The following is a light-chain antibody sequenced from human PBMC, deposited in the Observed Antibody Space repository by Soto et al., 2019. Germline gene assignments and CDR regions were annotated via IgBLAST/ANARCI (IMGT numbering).Light chain of an antibody. Sequence: DIQMTLSPSTVSASVGDRVTITCRASQSISSWLAWYQQKPGKAPKLLIYDASSLESGVPSRFSGSGSGTEFSLTISSLQPDDFATYYCQQYNSYLTFGGGTKVDI. J-gene: IGKJ4*01. CDR1: QSISSW. CDR2: DAS. CDR3: QQYNSYLT. V-gene: IGKV1-5*01.